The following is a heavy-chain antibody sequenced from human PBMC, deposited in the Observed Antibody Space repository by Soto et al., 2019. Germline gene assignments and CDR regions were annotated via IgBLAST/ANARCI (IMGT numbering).Heavy chain of an antibody. CDR2: TYYRSRWYN. D-gene: IGHD1-7*01. CDR3: AGTTSLQWYYIDV. V-gene: IGHV6-1*01. Sequence: SQTLSLTCAISGDSVSSNSAAWNWIRQSPSRGLEWLGRTYYRSRWYNDYAVSVKSRITVNPDTSKNQFSLHLNSVTPEDTAVYYGAGTTSLQWYYIDVRAKRTTVTGSS. CDR1: GDSVSSNSAA. J-gene: IGHJ6*03.